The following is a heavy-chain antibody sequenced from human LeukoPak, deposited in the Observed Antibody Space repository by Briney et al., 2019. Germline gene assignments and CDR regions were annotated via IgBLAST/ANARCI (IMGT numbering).Heavy chain of an antibody. Sequence: SETLSLTCTVSGGSISSAGYYWSWIRQLPGKGLEWIGHIYYSGNTYYNPSLESRLTISIDTSKNQFSLKLSSVTAADTAVYYCARVDHYGSGSYPFDYWGQGILVTVSS. D-gene: IGHD3-10*01. V-gene: IGHV4-31*03. CDR3: ARVDHYGSGSYPFDY. J-gene: IGHJ4*02. CDR2: IYYSGNT. CDR1: GGSISSAGYY.